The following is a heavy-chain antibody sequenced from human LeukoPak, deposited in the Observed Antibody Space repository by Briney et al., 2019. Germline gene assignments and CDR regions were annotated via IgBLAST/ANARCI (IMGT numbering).Heavy chain of an antibody. CDR3: ARENWPYFTSSATYYYYMDV. CDR2: IYYTGST. D-gene: IGHD6-6*01. V-gene: IGHV4-59*11. J-gene: IGHJ6*03. CDR1: GGSISRHY. Sequence: SETLSLTCNVSGGSISRHYWSWIRQPPRQGLEWIGNIYYTGSTNYKPALKSRVTISVDTSKNQLSLRLSSVTAADTAVYFCARENWPYFTSSATYYYYMDVWGRGTTVTVSS.